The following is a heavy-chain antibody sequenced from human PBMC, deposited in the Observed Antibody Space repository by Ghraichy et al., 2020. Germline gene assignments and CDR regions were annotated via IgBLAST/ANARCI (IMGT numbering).Heavy chain of an antibody. D-gene: IGHD6-19*01. V-gene: IGHV4-4*02. CDR1: GDPISVRYW. CDR3: ARGMQYISGWYAY. J-gene: IGHJ4*02. Sequence: ESLNISCVVSGDPISVRYWWSWVRQPPGKRLEWIGDVFHTGSTNYNPSLKSRVTMSADKSKNQFSLKLNSVTAADTAVYYCARGMQYISGWYAYWGQGIVVTVSS. CDR2: VFHTGST.